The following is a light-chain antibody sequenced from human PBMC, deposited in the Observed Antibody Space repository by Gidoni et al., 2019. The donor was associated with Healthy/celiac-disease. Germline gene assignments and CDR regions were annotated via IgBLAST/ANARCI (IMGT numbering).Light chain of an antibody. CDR1: ALPKQY. J-gene: IGLJ2*01. CDR2: KDS. CDR3: QSADSSGTQTV. Sequence: SYELTQPPSVSVSPGQTARITCSGDALPKQYAYWYQQQPGQAPVLVIYKDSERPSGIPERFSGSSSGTTFTLTISGVQAEDEADYYGQSADSSGTQTVFGGGTKLTVL. V-gene: IGLV3-25*03.